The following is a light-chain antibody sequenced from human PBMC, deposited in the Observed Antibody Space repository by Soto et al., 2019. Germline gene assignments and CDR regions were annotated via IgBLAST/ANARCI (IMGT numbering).Light chain of an antibody. CDR1: QSVSSY. Sequence: EIVLTQSPATLSLSPGERATLSCRASQSVSSYLVWYQQKPGQAPSLLIYNASNRATGIPARFSGSGSGTDFTLTICRLQPEDFAVYYCLQRGNWPWTFGQGIKVEIK. J-gene: IGKJ1*01. CDR2: NAS. V-gene: IGKV3-11*01. CDR3: LQRGNWPWT.